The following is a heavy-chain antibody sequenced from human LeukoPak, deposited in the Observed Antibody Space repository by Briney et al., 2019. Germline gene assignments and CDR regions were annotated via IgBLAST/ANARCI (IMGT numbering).Heavy chain of an antibody. CDR1: GYTFTGYY. D-gene: IGHD3-22*01. J-gene: IGHJ4*02. V-gene: IGHV1-2*02. CDR3: ARITTGYRPDDY. CDR2: INPNSGGT. Sequence: GASVKVSCKASGYTFTGYYMHWVRQSPGQGLEWMGWINPNSGGTNYAQKFQGRVTMTRDTSISTAYMELSRLRSDDTAVYYCARITTGYRPDDYWGQGTLVTVSS.